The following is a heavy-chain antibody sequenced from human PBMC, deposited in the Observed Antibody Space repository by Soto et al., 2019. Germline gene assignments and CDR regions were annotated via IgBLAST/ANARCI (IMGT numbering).Heavy chain of an antibody. CDR1: RFIFSEYS. J-gene: IGHJ5*01. D-gene: IGHD3-10*01. CDR3: AKDAVSYNRNWDWFDS. V-gene: IGHV3-23*01. Sequence: DVQLLESGGGLGQPGGSLTLSCAASRFIFSEYSMNWVRQAPWKGLEWVSSIGGGNTDRYYADSVKGRFIISRDNSKNTMYLQMNSLRDYDTAVYYCAKDAVSYNRNWDWFDSWGQVTLGTVSS. CDR2: IGGGNTDR.